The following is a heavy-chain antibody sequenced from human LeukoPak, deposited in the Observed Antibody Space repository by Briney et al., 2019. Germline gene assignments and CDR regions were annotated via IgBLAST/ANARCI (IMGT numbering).Heavy chain of an antibody. J-gene: IGHJ4*02. V-gene: IGHV5-51*01. D-gene: IGHD5-24*01. CDR1: GYSFTSYW. CDR3: ARRGDGYKHEYYFDY. CDR2: IYLGDSDT. Sequence: GESLKISCKGSGYSFTSYWIGWVRQMPGKGLEWMGIIYLGDSDTRYSPSFQGQVTISADKSISTAYLQWSSLKASDTAMYYCARRGDGYKHEYYFDYWGQGTLVTVSS.